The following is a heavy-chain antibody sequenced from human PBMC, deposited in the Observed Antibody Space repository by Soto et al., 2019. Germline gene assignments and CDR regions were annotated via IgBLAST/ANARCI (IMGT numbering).Heavy chain of an antibody. CDR3: AHSPLDYYGSGSYYTQGFDY. J-gene: IGHJ4*02. Sequence: QITLKESGPTLVKPTQTLTLTCTFSGFSLSTSGVGVGWIRQPPGKALEWLALIYWDDDKRYSPSLKSRLTITKDPSKNQVVLTMTNMYPVDTATYYCAHSPLDYYGSGSYYTQGFDYWGQGTLVTVSS. CDR1: GFSLSTSGVG. D-gene: IGHD3-10*01. CDR2: IYWDDDK. V-gene: IGHV2-5*02.